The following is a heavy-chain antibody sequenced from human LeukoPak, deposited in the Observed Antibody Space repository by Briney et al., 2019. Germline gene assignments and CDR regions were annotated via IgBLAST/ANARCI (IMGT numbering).Heavy chain of an antibody. CDR1: GFTFSSYG. CDR2: ISYDGSNK. CDR3: AKDYGLWGFFDY. V-gene: IGHV3-30*18. Sequence: GGSLRLSCAASGFTFSSYGMHWVRQAPGKGLEWVAVISYDGSNKYYADSVKGRFTISRDNSKNTLYLQMNSLRAEDTVVYYCAKDYGLWGFFDYWGRGPLVTVSS. J-gene: IGHJ4*02. D-gene: IGHD5-18*01.